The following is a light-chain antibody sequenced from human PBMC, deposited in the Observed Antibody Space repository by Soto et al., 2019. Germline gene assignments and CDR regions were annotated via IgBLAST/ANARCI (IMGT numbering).Light chain of an antibody. V-gene: IGKV3-15*01. J-gene: IGKJ1*01. CDR2: GAS. Sequence: DIVMTQSPAILSVSPGERATLSCRASQSVSSNLAWYQQKPGQAPRLLIFGASTRAAGIPARFSGSGSGTEVTLTISSLQSGDFAVYYCQQYNDWSRTFGQGTNVEVK. CDR1: QSVSSN. CDR3: QQYNDWSRT.